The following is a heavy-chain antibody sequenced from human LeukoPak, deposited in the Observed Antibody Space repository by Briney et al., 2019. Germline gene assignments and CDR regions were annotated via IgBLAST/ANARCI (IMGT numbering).Heavy chain of an antibody. D-gene: IGHD1-26*01. CDR1: GGSISSSSYY. CDR2: IYYSGST. Sequence: SETLSLTCTVSGGSISSSSYYWGWIRQPPGKGLEWIGSIYYSGSTYYNPSLKSRVTISVDTSKNQFSLKLSSVTAADTAVYYCARVPIVGATLDAFDIWGQGTMVTVSS. CDR3: ARVPIVGATLDAFDI. V-gene: IGHV4-39*07. J-gene: IGHJ3*02.